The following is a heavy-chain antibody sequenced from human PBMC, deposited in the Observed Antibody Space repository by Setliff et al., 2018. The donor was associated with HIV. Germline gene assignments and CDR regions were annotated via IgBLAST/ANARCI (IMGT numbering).Heavy chain of an antibody. Sequence: GGSLRLSCIASGFSFSVYYMTWIRQPPGKGLEWIAYIDDSGRIRDYAGSVKGRFTISRDNTKSSLYLLMDSLTVEDTAIYFCAKSKQRIAHGLESWGQGAQVTVSS. D-gene: IGHD2-21*01. V-gene: IGHV3-11*04. CDR2: IDDSGRIR. CDR1: GFSFSVYY. CDR3: AKSKQRIAHGLES. J-gene: IGHJ4*02.